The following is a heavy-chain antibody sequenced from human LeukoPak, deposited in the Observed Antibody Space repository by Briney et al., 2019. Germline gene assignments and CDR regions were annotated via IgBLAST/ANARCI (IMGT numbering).Heavy chain of an antibody. Sequence: GGSLRLSCAASGFTFSSYAMHWVRQAPGKGLEWVAVISYDGSNKYYADSVKVRFTISRDNSKNTLYLQMNSLRAEDTAVYYCARESHYYDSSGIDYWGQGTLVTVSS. CDR3: ARESHYYDSSGIDY. D-gene: IGHD3-22*01. CDR1: GFTFSSYA. CDR2: ISYDGSNK. V-gene: IGHV3-30*04. J-gene: IGHJ4*02.